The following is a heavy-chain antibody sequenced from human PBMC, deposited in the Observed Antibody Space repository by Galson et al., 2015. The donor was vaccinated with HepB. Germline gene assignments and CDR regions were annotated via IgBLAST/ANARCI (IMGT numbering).Heavy chain of an antibody. Sequence: GAEVKKPGESLKISCKGSGYSFTTNWIGWVRQMPGKGLEWMGIIYPGDSDTRKSPSLQGQVTISADKSISTAYLQWSSLKASDTAMYYCARPRVGGRDAFDIWGQGTMVTASS. D-gene: IGHD2-2*01. CDR1: GYSFTTNW. CDR2: IYPGDSDT. V-gene: IGHV5-51*01. J-gene: IGHJ3*02. CDR3: ARPRVGGRDAFDI.